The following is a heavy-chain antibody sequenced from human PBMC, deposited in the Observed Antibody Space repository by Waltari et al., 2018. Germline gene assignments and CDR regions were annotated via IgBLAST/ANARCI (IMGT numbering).Heavy chain of an antibody. Sequence: QLQLQESGPGLVKPSETLSLTCAVSGGSISSNTWSWIRQPPGKGLEWIGRISGSGGSADYNPSLKSRVILSIATAQNQLSLQLTSVTAADTAMYYCARDSTGWYKSNYWYFDLWGPGTPITISS. J-gene: IGHJ2*01. CDR2: ISGSGGSA. D-gene: IGHD2-2*01. CDR3: ARDSTGWYKSNYWYFDL. V-gene: IGHV4-4*07. CDR1: GGSISSNT.